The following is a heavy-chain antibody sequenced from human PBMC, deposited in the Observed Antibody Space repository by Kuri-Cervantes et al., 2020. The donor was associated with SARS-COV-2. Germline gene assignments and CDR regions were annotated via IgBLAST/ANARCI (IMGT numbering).Heavy chain of an antibody. CDR1: GGSFSGYY. CDR3: ARGKDIVATIDAFVY. Sequence: SETLSLTCAVYGGSFSGYYWSWIRQPPGKGLEWIGEINHSGSTNYNPSLKSRVTISVGTSKNQFSLKLSSVTAADTAVYYCARGKDIVATIDAFVYWGQGTLVTVSS. D-gene: IGHD5-12*01. V-gene: IGHV4-34*01. J-gene: IGHJ4*02. CDR2: INHSGST.